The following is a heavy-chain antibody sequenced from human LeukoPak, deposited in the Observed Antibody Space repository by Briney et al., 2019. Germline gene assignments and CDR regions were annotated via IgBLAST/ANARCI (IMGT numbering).Heavy chain of an antibody. CDR2: ISGSGSNT. CDR1: GFTFSNYA. D-gene: IGHD3-22*01. Sequence: PGGSLRLSCAASGFTFSNYAMSWVRQAPGQGLEWVSSISGSGSNTYYADSVKGRFTISRDNSKKTLFLQMNSLRAEDTAVYYCAKDRYTADYYTSSGYFDHWGQGALVTVSS. CDR3: AKDRYTADYYTSSGYFDH. J-gene: IGHJ4*02. V-gene: IGHV3-23*01.